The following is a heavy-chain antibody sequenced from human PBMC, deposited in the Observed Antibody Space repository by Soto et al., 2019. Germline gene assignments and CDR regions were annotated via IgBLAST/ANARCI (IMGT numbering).Heavy chain of an antibody. Sequence: ASVKVSCKASGYTFTSYYMHWVRQAPGQGLEWMGIINPSGGSTSYAQKFQGRVTMTRDTSTSTVYMELSSLGSEDTAVYYCARSVRYGPRTDDYYYYGMDVWGQGSTITVCS. V-gene: IGHV1-46*01. D-gene: IGHD5-18*01. J-gene: IGHJ6*02. CDR3: ARSVRYGPRTDDYYYYGMDV. CDR2: INPSGGST. CDR1: GYTFTSYY.